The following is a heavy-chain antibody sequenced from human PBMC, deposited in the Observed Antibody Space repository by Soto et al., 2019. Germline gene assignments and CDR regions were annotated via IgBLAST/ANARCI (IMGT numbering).Heavy chain of an antibody. J-gene: IGHJ5*02. CDR2: ISAYNGNT. CDR3: ARDTLIGGTTSSSVRWGRYNWFDP. V-gene: IGHV1-18*01. D-gene: IGHD1-7*01. CDR1: GYTFTSYG. Sequence: ASVKVSCKASGYTFTSYGISWVRQAPGQGLEWMGWISAYNGNTNYAQKLQGRVTMTTDTSTSTAYMELRSLRSDDTAVYYCARDTLIGGTTSSSVRWGRYNWFDPWGQGTLVTVSS.